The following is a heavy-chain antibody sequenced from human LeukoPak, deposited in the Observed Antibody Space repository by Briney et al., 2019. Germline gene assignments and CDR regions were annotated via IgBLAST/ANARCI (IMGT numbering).Heavy chain of an antibody. Sequence: SETLSLTCAVSGGSISSSNWWRWVRQPPGKGLEWIGEIYHSGSTNYNPSLKRRVTISVDKSKNQFSLKLSSVTAADTAVYYCARGGLGGITMVRGVRNWFDPWGQGTLVTVSS. J-gene: IGHJ5*02. CDR1: GGSISSSNW. D-gene: IGHD3-10*01. V-gene: IGHV4-4*02. CDR2: IYHSGST. CDR3: ARGGLGGITMVRGVRNWFDP.